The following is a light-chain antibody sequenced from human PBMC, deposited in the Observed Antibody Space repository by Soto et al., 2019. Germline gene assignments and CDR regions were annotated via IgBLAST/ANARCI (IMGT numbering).Light chain of an antibody. CDR2: ANG. V-gene: IGLV1-40*01. CDR1: SSNIGAGYD. J-gene: IGLJ1*01. CDR3: QSYDRSLSGYV. Sequence: QSVLTQPPSVSGAPGQRVTVSCTGSSSNIGAGYDVHWYQQLPGTAPKLLIYANGDRPSGVPRRFSGSKSGASASLAISGLQAEDEADYYCQSYDRSLSGYVLGTGTKVTVL.